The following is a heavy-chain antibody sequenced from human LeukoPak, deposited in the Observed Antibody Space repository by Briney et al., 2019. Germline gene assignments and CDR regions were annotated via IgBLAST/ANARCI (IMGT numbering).Heavy chain of an antibody. J-gene: IGHJ4*02. CDR3: ARDYYDSSGYDFY. V-gene: IGHV1-69*05. CDR2: IIPIFGTA. Sequence: SVKVSCKASGGTFSSYAISWVRQAPGQGLEWMGRIIPIFGTANYAQKFQGRATITTDESTSTAYMELSSLRSEDTAVYYCARDYYDSSGYDFYWGQGTLVTVSS. CDR1: GGTFSSYA. D-gene: IGHD3-22*01.